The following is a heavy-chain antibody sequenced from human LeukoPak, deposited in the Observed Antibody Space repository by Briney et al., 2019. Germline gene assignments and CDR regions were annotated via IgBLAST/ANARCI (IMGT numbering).Heavy chain of an antibody. D-gene: IGHD1-14*01. J-gene: IGHJ4*02. V-gene: IGHV4-34*01. CDR1: GGSFSGYY. CDR2: INHSGST. CDR3: AGMRITTPTVRTLDY. Sequence: SETLSLTCAVYGGSFSGYYWSCIRQPPGKGLEWIGEINHSGSTNYNPSLKSRVTISVDTSKNQFSLKLSSVTAADTSVYYCAGMRITTPTVRTLDYWGQGALVTVSS.